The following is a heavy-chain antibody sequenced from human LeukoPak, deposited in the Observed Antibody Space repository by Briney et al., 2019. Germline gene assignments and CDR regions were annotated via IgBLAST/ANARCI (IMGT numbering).Heavy chain of an antibody. CDR2: IYYSGST. CDR3: AREDPQTTVPEGMDV. V-gene: IGHV4-31*03. Sequence: SETLSLTCTVSGGSISSGGYYWSWIRQHPGQGLEWIGYIYYSGSTYYNPSLKSRVTISVDTSKNQFSLKLSSVTAADTAVYYCAREDPQTTVPEGMDVWGQGTTVTVSS. D-gene: IGHD4-17*01. CDR1: GGSISSGGYY. J-gene: IGHJ6*02.